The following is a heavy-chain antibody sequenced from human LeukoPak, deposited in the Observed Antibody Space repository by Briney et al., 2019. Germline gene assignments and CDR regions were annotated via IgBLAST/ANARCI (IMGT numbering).Heavy chain of an antibody. V-gene: IGHV3-21*04. D-gene: IGHD6-13*01. CDR2: ISGSNSYI. CDR3: ARVEAAGRKFDY. Sequence: PGGSLRLSCAASGFTFNSYSMNWVRQAPGKGLEWVSSISGSNSYIYYADSMKGRFTISRDNAKNSLYLQMNSLRAEDTAVYYYARVEAAGRKFDYWGQGTLVTVSS. CDR1: GFTFNSYS. J-gene: IGHJ4*02.